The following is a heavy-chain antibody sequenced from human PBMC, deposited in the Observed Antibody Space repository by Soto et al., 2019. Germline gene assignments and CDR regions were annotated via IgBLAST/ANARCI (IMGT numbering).Heavy chain of an antibody. V-gene: IGHV1-69*13. D-gene: IGHD1-1*01. CDR2: IIPIFGTA. CDR1: GGTFSSYA. CDR3: ARPKKDWVTGTIYYYYGMDV. Sequence: VASVKVSCKASGGTFSSYAISWVRQAPGQGLEWMGGIIPIFGTANYAQKFQGRVTITADESTSTAYMELSSLRSEDTAVYYCARPKKDWVTGTIYYYYGMDVWGQGTTVTVSS. J-gene: IGHJ6*02.